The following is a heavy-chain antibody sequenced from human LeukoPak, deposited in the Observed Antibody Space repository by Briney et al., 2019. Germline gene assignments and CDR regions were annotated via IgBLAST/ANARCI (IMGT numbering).Heavy chain of an antibody. CDR1: GFTFSSYS. J-gene: IGHJ4*02. Sequence: GGSLRLSCAASGFTFSSYSMNWVRQAPGKGLEWVSAISGSGGSTYYADSVKGRFTISRDNSKNTLYLQMNSLRAEDTAVYYCAKSLLPYYYYDSSGGFDYWGQGTLVTVSS. CDR2: ISGSGGST. CDR3: AKSLLPYYYYDSSGGFDY. V-gene: IGHV3-23*01. D-gene: IGHD3-22*01.